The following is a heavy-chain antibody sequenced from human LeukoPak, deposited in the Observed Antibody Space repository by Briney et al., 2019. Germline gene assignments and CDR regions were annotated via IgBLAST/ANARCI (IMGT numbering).Heavy chain of an antibody. Sequence: PGGSLRLSCAASGFTLSSYWIHWVRQAPGTGLVWVSRINSDGSSKSYADSVKRRFTISRDNAKNTLYLQMNSLRAEDTAVYYCTKDDDSTSYYFDYWGQGTLVTVSS. V-gene: IGHV3-74*01. D-gene: IGHD2-2*01. CDR2: INSDGSSK. CDR1: GFTLSSYW. CDR3: TKDDDSTSYYFDY. J-gene: IGHJ4*02.